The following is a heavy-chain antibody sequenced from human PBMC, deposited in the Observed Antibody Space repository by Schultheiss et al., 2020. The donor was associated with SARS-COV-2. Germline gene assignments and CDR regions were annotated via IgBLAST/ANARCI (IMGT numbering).Heavy chain of an antibody. CDR2: IKSKTDGGTT. J-gene: IGHJ6*02. V-gene: IGHV3-15*07. D-gene: IGHD3-3*01. CDR1: GFTFSNAW. Sequence: GGSLRLSCAASGFTFSNAWMNWVRQAPGKGLEWVGRIKSKTDGGTTDYAAPVKGRFTISRDDSKNTLYLQMNSLKTEDTAVYYCTTDYQGRGITIFGVVITQRPMYYYGMDVWGQGTTVTVSS. CDR3: TTDYQGRGITIFGVVITQRPMYYYGMDV.